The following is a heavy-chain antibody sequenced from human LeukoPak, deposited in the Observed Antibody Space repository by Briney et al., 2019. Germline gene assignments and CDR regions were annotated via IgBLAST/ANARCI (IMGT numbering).Heavy chain of an antibody. J-gene: IGHJ3*02. CDR3: GRATYTSICFHDAFDI. D-gene: IGHD2-2*02. Sequence: GASVKVSCKASGFTFTTDFMHWVREAPGQGLEWMGWINPYSGATNSAQKFQGRVTMTRDTSINTAYMELSMLTSDDTAVYYCGRATYTSICFHDAFDIWGQGTMVTVSS. CDR1: GFTFTTDF. CDR2: INPYSGAT. V-gene: IGHV1-2*02.